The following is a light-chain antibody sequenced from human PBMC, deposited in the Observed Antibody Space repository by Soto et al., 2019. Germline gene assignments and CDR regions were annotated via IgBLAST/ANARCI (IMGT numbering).Light chain of an antibody. J-gene: IGLJ1*01. CDR3: GTWDSSLSACYV. Sequence: QSVLTQPPSVSAAPGQKVTISCSGSSSNIGNNYVSWYQQLPGTAPKLLIYENNKRPSGIPDRFSGSKSGTSATLGITGLQTGDEADYYCGTWDSSLSACYVFGTGTKVHRP. CDR2: ENN. V-gene: IGLV1-51*02. CDR1: SSNIGNNY.